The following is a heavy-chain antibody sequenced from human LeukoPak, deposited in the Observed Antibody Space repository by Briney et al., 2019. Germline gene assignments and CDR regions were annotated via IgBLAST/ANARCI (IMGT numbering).Heavy chain of an antibody. CDR2: INPNSGGT. CDR1: GYTFTGYY. J-gene: IGHJ6*03. Sequence: ASVKVSCKASGYTFTGYYMHWVRQAPGQGLEWMGWINPNSGGTNYAQKFQGRVTMTRDTSISTAYMELSSLRSEDTAVYYCAIHDYSKYVSTVVRKYYYYYIDVWGKGTTVTVSS. D-gene: IGHD4-11*01. CDR3: AIHDYSKYVSTVVRKYYYYYIDV. V-gene: IGHV1-2*02.